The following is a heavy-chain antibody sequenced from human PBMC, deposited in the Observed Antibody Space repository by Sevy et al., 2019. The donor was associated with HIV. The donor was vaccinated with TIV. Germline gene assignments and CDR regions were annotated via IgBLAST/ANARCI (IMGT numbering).Heavy chain of an antibody. CDR3: AKDRAAAVLYYFDY. CDR1: GFTFDDYA. D-gene: IGHD6-25*01. V-gene: IGHV3-9*01. Sequence: GGSLRLSCAASGFTFDDYAMHWVRQAPGKGLEWVSGISWNSGSIGYADSVKGRFTISGDNAKNSLYLQMNSLRAEDTALYYCAKDRAAAVLYYFDYWGQGTLVTVSS. CDR2: ISWNSGSI. J-gene: IGHJ4*02.